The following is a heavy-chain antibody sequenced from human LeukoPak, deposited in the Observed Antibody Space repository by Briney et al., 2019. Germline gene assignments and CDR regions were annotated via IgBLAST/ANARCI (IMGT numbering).Heavy chain of an antibody. CDR3: ASLYSNSWYYYFDY. J-gene: IGHJ4*02. Sequence: SETLSLTCAVYGVSFSGYYWSWIRQPPGKGLEWIGEINHSGSTNYNPSLKSRVTISVDTSKNQFSLKLCSVTAADTAVYYCASLYSNSWYYYFDYWGQGTLVTVSS. CDR2: INHSGST. D-gene: IGHD6-13*01. V-gene: IGHV4-34*01. CDR1: GVSFSGYY.